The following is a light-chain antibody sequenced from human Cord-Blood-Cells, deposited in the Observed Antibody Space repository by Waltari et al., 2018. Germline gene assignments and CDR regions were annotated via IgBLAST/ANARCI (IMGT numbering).Light chain of an antibody. CDR2: DVS. Sequence: QSALTQPASVSGSPGPSITISCTGNSSDAGGYKYVSCYQQHPGKAPNLMIYDVSNRPSGVSNRFSGSQSGNTASLTISGLQAEDEADDFCSSYTSSSGYVFGTGTKVTVL. CDR1: SSDAGGYKY. V-gene: IGLV2-14*03. J-gene: IGLJ1*01. CDR3: SSYTSSSGYV.